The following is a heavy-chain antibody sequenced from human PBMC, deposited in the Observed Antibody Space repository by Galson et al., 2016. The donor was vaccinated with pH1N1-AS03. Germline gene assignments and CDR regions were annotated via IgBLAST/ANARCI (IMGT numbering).Heavy chain of an antibody. J-gene: IGHJ6*02. CDR1: GYIFTGFY. Sequence: SVKVSCKASGYIFTGFYVHWVRQAPGQGLEWMGWINPNNGVTNYAQKFQAWVTMTGDTSISTAYLELYGLKSDDTAVYYCARDPRGPCSSATCATTYDFGMGVWGQGTTVIVSS. D-gene: IGHD1-26*01. CDR2: INPNNGVT. V-gene: IGHV1-2*04. CDR3: ARDPRGPCSSATCATTYDFGMGV.